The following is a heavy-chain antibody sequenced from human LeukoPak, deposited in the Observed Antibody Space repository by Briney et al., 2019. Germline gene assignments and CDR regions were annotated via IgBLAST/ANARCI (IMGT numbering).Heavy chain of an antibody. CDR2: ISSSSSYI. Sequence: GGSLRLSCAASGFTFSSYSMNWVRQAPGKGLEWVSSISSSSSYIYYADSVKGRFTISRDNAKNSLYLQMNSLRAEDTAVYYCARDLGSSFISGAFDIWGQGTMVTVSS. J-gene: IGHJ3*02. CDR1: GFTFSSYS. D-gene: IGHD6-13*01. V-gene: IGHV3-21*01. CDR3: ARDLGSSFISGAFDI.